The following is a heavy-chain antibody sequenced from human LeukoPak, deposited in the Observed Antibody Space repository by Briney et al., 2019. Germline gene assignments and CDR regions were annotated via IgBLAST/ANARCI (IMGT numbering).Heavy chain of an antibody. Sequence: SETLSLTCTVSGGSISSYYWSWIRQPPGKGLEWIGYIYTSGSTNYNPSLKSRVTISVDTSKNQFSLKLSSVTAADTAVYYCAKDQWWVAPDYCSGGSCYSVYFDYWGQGTLVTVSS. CDR1: GGSISSYY. J-gene: IGHJ4*02. V-gene: IGHV4-4*09. CDR3: AKDQWWVAPDYCSGGSCYSVYFDY. CDR2: IYTSGST. D-gene: IGHD2-15*01.